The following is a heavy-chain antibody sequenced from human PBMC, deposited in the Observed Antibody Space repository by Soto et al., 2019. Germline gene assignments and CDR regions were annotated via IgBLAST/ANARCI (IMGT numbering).Heavy chain of an antibody. J-gene: IGHJ3*02. CDR2: INPNSGGT. V-gene: IGHV1-2*02. CDR3: ASANELLDAFDI. Sequence: LVYCSWTAFGYALTGYYVHWVRQAPGQGLEWMGWINPNSGGTNYAQKFQGRVTMTRDTSISTAYMELSRLRSDDTAVYYCASANELLDAFDIWGQGTMVIVSS. D-gene: IGHD1-26*01. CDR1: GYALTGYY.